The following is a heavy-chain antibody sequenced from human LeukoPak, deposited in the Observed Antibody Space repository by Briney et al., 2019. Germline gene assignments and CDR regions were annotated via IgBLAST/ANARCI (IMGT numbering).Heavy chain of an antibody. CDR1: GYTFTRYG. V-gene: IGHV1-18*01. D-gene: IGHD2-2*01. Sequence: ASVKVSCKASGYTFTRYGISWVRQAPGQGLEGMGWISAYNGNTNYAQKLQGRVTMPTGTSTSTAYMELRSLRSDDTAVYYCARDSYCSSTSCYRAFDSWGQGTMVTVSS. CDR2: ISAYNGNT. CDR3: ARDSYCSSTSCYRAFDS. J-gene: IGHJ3*02.